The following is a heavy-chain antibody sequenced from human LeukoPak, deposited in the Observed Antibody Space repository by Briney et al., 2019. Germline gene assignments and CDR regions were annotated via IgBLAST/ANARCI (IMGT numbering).Heavy chain of an antibody. J-gene: IGHJ4*02. CDR2: ISSDGITT. D-gene: IGHD5-24*01. Sequence: GGSLRLSCAASGFTFSSSWMHWVRQVPGKGLVWVSRISSDGITTNYADSVKGRFTISRDNAKNTVYLQMNSLRAEDTAVYYCARNYAYNHFDYWGQGTLVTVSS. CDR3: ARNYAYNHFDY. CDR1: GFTFSSSW. V-gene: IGHV3-74*01.